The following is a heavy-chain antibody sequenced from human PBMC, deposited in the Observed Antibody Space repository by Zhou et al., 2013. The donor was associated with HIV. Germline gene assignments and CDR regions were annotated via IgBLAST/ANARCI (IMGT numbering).Heavy chain of an antibody. J-gene: IGHJ3*02. CDR2: INPGIGST. CDR1: GYAFTSYY. CDR3: NRGMQQWVNDAFDI. Sequence: QVQLVQSGAEMKKPGASVNISCEASGYAFTSYYIHWVRQAPGQGLEWLGLINPGIGSTYYAEKFQGRVTMTRDTSTNTVNMQLGTLTSEDTAVYYCNRGMQQWVNDAFDIWGQGTWSPSP. V-gene: IGHV1-46*03. D-gene: IGHD6-13*01.